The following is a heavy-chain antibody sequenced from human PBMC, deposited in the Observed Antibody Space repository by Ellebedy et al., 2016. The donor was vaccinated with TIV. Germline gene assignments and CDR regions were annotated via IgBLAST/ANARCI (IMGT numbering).Heavy chain of an antibody. V-gene: IGHV4-30-4*02. Sequence: SETLSLXCTLSGASISSGDPYWSWIRQYPGKGLEWIGNIYYSGSTYYNPSLKSRLTISVDTSKSQFSLRLSSVTAADTALYYCARARFNRDIAYGNWFDPWGRGTLVTVSS. J-gene: IGHJ5*02. CDR1: GASISSGDPY. D-gene: IGHD2-15*01. CDR3: ARARFNRDIAYGNWFDP. CDR2: IYYSGST.